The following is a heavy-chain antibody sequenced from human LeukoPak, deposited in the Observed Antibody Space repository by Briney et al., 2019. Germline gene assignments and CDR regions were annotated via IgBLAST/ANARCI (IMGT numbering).Heavy chain of an antibody. CDR2: IYYSGST. CDR3: AREVGGIRSIDY. J-gene: IGHJ4*02. V-gene: IGHV4-39*02. CDR1: GGSISSSNYY. Sequence: TPSETLSLTCTVSGGSISSSNYYWGWIRQPPGKGLEWIGSIYYSGSTYYNPSLKSRVTISVDTSKNQFSLRLRSVTAADTAVSYCAREVGGIRSIDYWGQGTLVTVSS. D-gene: IGHD1-26*01.